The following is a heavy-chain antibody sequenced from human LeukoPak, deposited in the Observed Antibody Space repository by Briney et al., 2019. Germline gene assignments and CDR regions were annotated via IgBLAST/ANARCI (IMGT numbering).Heavy chain of an antibody. V-gene: IGHV3-23*01. CDR2: ISGSGGRT. J-gene: IGHJ4*02. CDR3: ARVVWGGYRKDY. Sequence: GGSLRLSCAASGFTFSNYGMSWFRQAPGKGLEWVSGISGSGGRTYYGDSVKGRFTISRDNSKNTLYLQMNSLRIEDTAVYYCARVVWGGYRKDYWGQGSLVTVSS. D-gene: IGHD3-16*02. CDR1: GFTFSNYG.